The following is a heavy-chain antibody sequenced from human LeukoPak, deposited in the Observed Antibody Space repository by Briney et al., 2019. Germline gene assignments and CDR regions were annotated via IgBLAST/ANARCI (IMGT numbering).Heavy chain of an antibody. CDR2: TSYNGNT. CDR1: GYTFSNYG. J-gene: IGHJ4*02. V-gene: IGHV1-18*04. Sequence: ASVKVSCKASGYTFSNYGISWVRQAPGLGLEWMGWTSYNGNTNYAQKFQDRVTMTTDTSTATAYMELRSLESDDTAVYYCARHSGSGWQALGYWGQGTLVTVSS. CDR3: ARHSGSGWQALGY. D-gene: IGHD6-19*01.